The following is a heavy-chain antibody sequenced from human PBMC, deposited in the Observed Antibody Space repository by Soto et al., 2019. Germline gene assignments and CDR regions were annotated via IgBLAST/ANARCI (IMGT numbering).Heavy chain of an antibody. Sequence: GGALRLSCAASGFTCSSYAMHWVRQSPGKGLEWVAVISYDGSNKYYADSVKGRFTISRDNSKNTLYLQMNSLRAEDTAVYYCARDETLGYCSSTSCYLFDYWGQGTLVTVSS. J-gene: IGHJ4*02. CDR3: ARDETLGYCSSTSCYLFDY. CDR2: ISYDGSNK. CDR1: GFTCSSYA. D-gene: IGHD2-2*01. V-gene: IGHV3-30-3*01.